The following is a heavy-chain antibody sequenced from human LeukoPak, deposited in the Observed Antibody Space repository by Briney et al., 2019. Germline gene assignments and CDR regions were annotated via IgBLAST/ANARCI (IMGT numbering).Heavy chain of an antibody. CDR1: GFTFSSYG. D-gene: IGHD3-10*01. J-gene: IGHJ6*03. V-gene: IGHV3-48*04. CDR2: ISSSGSTI. CDR3: AKTFGRVYYYYMDV. Sequence: GGSLRLSCAASGFTFSSYGMNWVRQAPGKWLEWVSYISSSGSTIYYADSVKGRFTISRDNAKNSLYLQMNSLRAEDTAVYYCAKTFGRVYYYYMDVWGKGTTVTISS.